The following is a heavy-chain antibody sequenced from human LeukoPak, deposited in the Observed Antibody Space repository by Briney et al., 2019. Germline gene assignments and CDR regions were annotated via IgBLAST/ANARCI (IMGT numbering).Heavy chain of an antibody. J-gene: IGHJ4*02. CDR2: IYHSGNI. CDR3: ARGYTGTHFDF. V-gene: IGHV4-59*01. Sequence: SETLSLTCTVSGGSISSYYWGWIRQPPGKGLEWIGYIYHSGNINQNPSLKSRVTIPIDTSKNQFSLKVNSVAAADTAVYYCARGYTGTHFDFWGQGTLVTVSS. CDR1: GGSISSYY. D-gene: IGHD6-13*01.